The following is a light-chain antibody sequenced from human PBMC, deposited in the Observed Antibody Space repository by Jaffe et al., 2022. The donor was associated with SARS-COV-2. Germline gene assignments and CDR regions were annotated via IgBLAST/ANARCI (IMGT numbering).Light chain of an antibody. Sequence: EIVLTQSPGTLSLSPGERATLSCRASQSVSSSQLVWYQQKPGQAPRLLIYGTSSRATGIPDRFSGSGSGADFTLTINRLEPEDLAVYYCQYYENVPMYTFGQGTKLEI. V-gene: IGKV3-20*01. CDR3: QYYENVPMYT. CDR1: QSVSSSQ. CDR2: GTS. J-gene: IGKJ2*01.